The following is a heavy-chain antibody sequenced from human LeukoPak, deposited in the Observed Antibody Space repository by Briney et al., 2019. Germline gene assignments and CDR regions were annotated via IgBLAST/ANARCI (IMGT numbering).Heavy chain of an antibody. Sequence: GASVKVSCKASGYTFTGYYMHWVRQAPGQGLEWMGWINPNSGGTNYAQKFQGRVTMTRDTSISTAYMELSRLGSDDTAVYYYARVSSSGSRRWNFDYWGQGTLVTVSS. V-gene: IGHV1-2*02. CDR2: INPNSGGT. CDR1: GYTFTGYY. D-gene: IGHD6-19*01. J-gene: IGHJ4*02. CDR3: ARVSSSGSRRWNFDY.